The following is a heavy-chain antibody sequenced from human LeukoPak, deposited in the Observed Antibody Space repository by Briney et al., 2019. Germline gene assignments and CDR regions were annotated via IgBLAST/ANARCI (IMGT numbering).Heavy chain of an antibody. J-gene: IGHJ4*02. CDR3: ARSDGPLDY. V-gene: IGHV6-1*01. CDR2: TYYRSKWYY. CDR1: GDSVSSSSTA. D-gene: IGHD5-24*01. Sequence: SQTLSLTCAISGDSVSSSSTAWSWIRQSPSRGLEWLGRTYYRSKWYYGYAVSVKSRIIIKPDTSKNQVSLQLNSVTPEDTAVYYCARSDGPLDYWGQGVLVTVSS.